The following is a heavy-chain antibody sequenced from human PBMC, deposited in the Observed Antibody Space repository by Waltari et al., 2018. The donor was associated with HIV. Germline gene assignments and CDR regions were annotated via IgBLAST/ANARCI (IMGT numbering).Heavy chain of an antibody. Sequence: QVQLVESGGGLVKPGGSLRLSCAASGFTFSDYYMSWIRQAPGKGLEWVSYISSSGSTIYYAYSVKGRFTISRDNAKNSLYLQMSSLRAEDTAVYYCATGGGQFRFGVAKRTYGMDVWGQGTTVTVSS. CDR2: ISSSGSTI. V-gene: IGHV3-11*01. D-gene: IGHD3-10*01. J-gene: IGHJ6*02. CDR3: ATGGGQFRFGVAKRTYGMDV. CDR1: GFTFSDYY.